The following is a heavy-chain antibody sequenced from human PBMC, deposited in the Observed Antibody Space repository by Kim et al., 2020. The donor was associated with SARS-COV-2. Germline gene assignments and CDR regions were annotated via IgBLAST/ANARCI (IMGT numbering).Heavy chain of an antibody. D-gene: IGHD3-10*01. CDR1: GDSVSSNSAA. J-gene: IGHJ5*02. CDR3: ARVSLSGSGSYYNPEWWFDP. Sequence: SQTLSLTCAISGDSVSSNSAAWNWIRQSPSRGLEWLGRTYYRSKWYNDYAVSVKSRITINPDTSKNQFSLQLNSVTPEDTAVYYCARVSLSGSGSYYNPEWWFDPWGQGTLVTVSS. CDR2: TYYRSKWYN. V-gene: IGHV6-1*01.